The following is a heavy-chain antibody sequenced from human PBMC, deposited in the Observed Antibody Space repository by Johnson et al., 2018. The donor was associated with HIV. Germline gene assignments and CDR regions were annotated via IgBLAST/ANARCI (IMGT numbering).Heavy chain of an antibody. CDR2: IYSGGST. J-gene: IGHJ3*02. D-gene: IGHD1-7*01. CDR1: GFTVSSNY. CDR3: AKEDWNYLLDAFDI. Sequence: VQLVESGGGLIQRGGSLRLSCAASGFTVSSNYMSWVRQAPGKGLEWVSVIYSGGSTYYADSVKGRFTIPRANSKNTLYLQMNSLRAEDTAVYYCAKEDWNYLLDAFDIWGQGTMVTVPS. V-gene: IGHV3-53*01.